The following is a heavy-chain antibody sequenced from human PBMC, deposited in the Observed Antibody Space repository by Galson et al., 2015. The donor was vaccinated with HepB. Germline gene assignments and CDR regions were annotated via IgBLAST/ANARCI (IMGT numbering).Heavy chain of an antibody. J-gene: IGHJ4*02. Sequence: SLRLSCADSGFTFSGSAMHWVRQASGKGLEWVGRIRSKANSYATAYAASVKGRFTISRDDSKNTAYLQMNSLKTEDTAVYYCTRLNRREWDYFEYWGQGTLVTVSS. CDR3: TRLNRREWDYFEY. CDR2: IRSKANSYAT. D-gene: IGHD5-24*01. CDR1: GFTFSGSA. V-gene: IGHV3-73*01.